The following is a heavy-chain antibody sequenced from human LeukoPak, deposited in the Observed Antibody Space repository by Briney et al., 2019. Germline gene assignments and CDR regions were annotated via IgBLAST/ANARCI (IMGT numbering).Heavy chain of an antibody. Sequence: GGSLRLSCTASGFTFSGSAMHWVRQASGKGLEWVGRIRSKANSYATVYAASVKGRFTISRDDSKNTAYLQMNSLKTEDTAVYYCTTKYSVYYGSGSRFDYWGQGTLVTVSS. CDR3: TTKYSVYYGSGSRFDY. V-gene: IGHV3-73*01. CDR2: IRSKANSYAT. J-gene: IGHJ4*02. CDR1: GFTFSGSA. D-gene: IGHD3-10*01.